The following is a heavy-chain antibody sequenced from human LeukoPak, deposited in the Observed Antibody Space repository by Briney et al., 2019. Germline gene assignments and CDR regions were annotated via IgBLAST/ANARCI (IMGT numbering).Heavy chain of an antibody. D-gene: IGHD6-19*01. CDR1: GGSISSYY. CDR3: VRRVAVAGLFDS. J-gene: IGHJ4*02. CDR2: IYYSGST. Sequence: SETLSLTCTVSGGSISSYYWSWIRQPPGKGLEWIGYIYYSGSTNYNPSLKSRVTISVDTSKNQFSLKLSSVTAADTAVYYCVRRVAVAGLFDSWGQGALVTVSS. V-gene: IGHV4-59*08.